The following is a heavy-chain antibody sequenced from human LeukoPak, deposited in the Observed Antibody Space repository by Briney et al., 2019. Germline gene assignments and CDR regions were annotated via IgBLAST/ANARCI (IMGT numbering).Heavy chain of an antibody. J-gene: IGHJ4*02. V-gene: IGHV1-8*01. CDR1: GYTFTSYD. D-gene: IGHD2-15*01. Sequence: ASVKVSCKASGYTFTSYDINWVRQATGQGLEWMGWMNPNSGNTGYAQKFQGRVTMTEDTSTDTAYMELSSLRSEDTAVYYCATNNISRYCSGGSCYSPIDYWGQGTLVTVSS. CDR2: MNPNSGNT. CDR3: ATNNISRYCSGGSCYSPIDY.